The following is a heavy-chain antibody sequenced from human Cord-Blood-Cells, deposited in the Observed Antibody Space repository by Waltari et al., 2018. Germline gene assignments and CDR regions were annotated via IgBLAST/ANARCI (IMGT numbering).Heavy chain of an antibody. D-gene: IGHD1-26*01. J-gene: IGHJ3*02. CDR2: IYYSGST. CDR3: ARPSGSSDAFDI. CDR1: GGSISSSSYY. Sequence: QLQLQESGPGLVKPSETLSLTCTVPGGSISSSSYYWGWIRQPPGKGLEWIGSIYYSGSTYYNPSLKSRVTISVDTSKNQFSLKLSSVTAADTAVYYCARPSGSSDAFDIWGQGTMVTVSS. V-gene: IGHV4-39*01.